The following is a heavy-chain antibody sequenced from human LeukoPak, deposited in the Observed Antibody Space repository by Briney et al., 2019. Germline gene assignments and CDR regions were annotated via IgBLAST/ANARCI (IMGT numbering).Heavy chain of an antibody. Sequence: GGSLRLSCVASGFTFSSYWMSWVRQAPGKGLEWVGFIRSKAYGGTTEYAASVKGRFTISRDDSKSIAYLQMNSLKTEDTAVYYCTRGRGSSGYGSYYYYYMDVWGKGTTVTISS. CDR2: IRSKAYGGTT. V-gene: IGHV3-49*04. D-gene: IGHD6-25*01. CDR1: GFTFSSYW. J-gene: IGHJ6*03. CDR3: TRGRGSSGYGSYYYYYMDV.